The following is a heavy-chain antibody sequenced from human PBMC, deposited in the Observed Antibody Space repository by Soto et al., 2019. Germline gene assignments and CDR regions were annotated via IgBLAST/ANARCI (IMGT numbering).Heavy chain of an antibody. J-gene: IGHJ6*02. CDR2: IYYSGST. CDR3: ARAWGSGSYYPGVMDV. Sequence: QVQLQESGPGLVKPSQTLSLTCTVSGGSITTGGYYWSWIRQHPGKGLEWIGYIYYSGSTYYNPSLKSRVTISIDTSKNQFSLKLSSVTAADTAVHYCARAWGSGSYYPGVMDVWGPGTTVTVSS. D-gene: IGHD3-10*01. CDR1: GGSITTGGYY. V-gene: IGHV4-31*03.